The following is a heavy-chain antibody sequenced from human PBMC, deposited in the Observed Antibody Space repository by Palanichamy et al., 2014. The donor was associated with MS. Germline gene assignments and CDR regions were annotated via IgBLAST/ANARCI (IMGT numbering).Heavy chain of an antibody. D-gene: IGHD4-17*01. CDR2: IYYSGST. V-gene: IGHV4-30-4*01. Sequence: GDYYWSWIRQPPGKGLEWIGYIYYSGSTYYNPSLKSRVTISVDTSKNQFSLKLSSVTAADTAVYYCARAGRLGDYALDYWGQGTLVTVSS. J-gene: IGHJ4*02. CDR1: GDYY. CDR3: ARAGRLGDYALDY.